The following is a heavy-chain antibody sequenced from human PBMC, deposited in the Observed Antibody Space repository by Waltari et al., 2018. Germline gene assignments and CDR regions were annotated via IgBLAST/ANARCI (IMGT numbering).Heavy chain of an antibody. J-gene: IGHJ5*02. Sequence: QLQLQESGPGLVKPSETLSLTCTVSGGSISSSSYYWGWIRQPPGKGLEWIGSIYYVGSTDYNPSPKSRVTISVDTAKNQFSLKLSFVTAADTGGYYCASTGYSSGWYLRGGWFDPWGQGTLVTVSS. V-gene: IGHV4-39*07. D-gene: IGHD6-19*01. CDR3: ASTGYSSGWYLRGGWFDP. CDR1: GGSISSSSYY. CDR2: IYYVGST.